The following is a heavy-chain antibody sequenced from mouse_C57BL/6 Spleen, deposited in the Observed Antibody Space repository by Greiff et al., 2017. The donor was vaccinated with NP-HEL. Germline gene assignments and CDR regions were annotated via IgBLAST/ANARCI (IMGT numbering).Heavy chain of an antibody. CDR3: ARSKYLARY. J-gene: IGHJ2*01. Sequence: VQLQQSGPGLVAPSQSLSITCTVYGYSLTRYGVHWVRQPPGKGLEWLGLIWAGGSTNYNWALMSRLSISIDNSKSLVFLIMNSLQTDDTALYYCARSKYLARYWGQCTTLTDSS. V-gene: IGHV2-9*02. D-gene: IGHD5-1*01. CDR1: GYSLTRYG. CDR2: IWAGGST.